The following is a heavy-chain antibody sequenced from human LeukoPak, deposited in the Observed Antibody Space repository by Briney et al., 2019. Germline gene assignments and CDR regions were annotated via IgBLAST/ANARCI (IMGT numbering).Heavy chain of an antibody. J-gene: IGHJ6*02. CDR2: ISYDGSNK. V-gene: IGHV3-30*04. D-gene: IGHD3-10*01. Sequence: GGSLRLSCAASGFTFSSYAMHWVRQAPGKGLEWVAVISYDGSNKYYADSVKGRFTISRDNSKNTLYLQMNGLRAEDTAVYYCARDRGAGTGMDVWGQGTTVTVSS. CDR3: ARDRGAGTGMDV. CDR1: GFTFSSYA.